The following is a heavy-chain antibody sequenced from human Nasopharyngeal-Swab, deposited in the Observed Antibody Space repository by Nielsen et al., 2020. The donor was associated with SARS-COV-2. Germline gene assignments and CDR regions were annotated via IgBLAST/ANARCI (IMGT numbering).Heavy chain of an antibody. CDR2: INPNSGGT. D-gene: IGHD6-19*01. Sequence: ASVKVSCKASGYTFTGYYMHWVRQAPGQGLEWMGWINPNSGGTNYAQKFQGRVTMTRDTSISTAYMELSSLRSEDTAVYYCATGSIAVAGTYWFDPWGQGTLVTVSS. V-gene: IGHV1-2*02. CDR1: GYTFTGYY. CDR3: ATGSIAVAGTYWFDP. J-gene: IGHJ5*02.